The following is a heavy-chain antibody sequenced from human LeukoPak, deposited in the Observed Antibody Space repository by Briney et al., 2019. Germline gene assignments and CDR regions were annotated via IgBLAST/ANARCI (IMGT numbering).Heavy chain of an antibody. Sequence: PSETLSLTCAVYGGSFSGYYWSWIRQPPGKGLEWIGEINHSGSTNYNPSLKSRVTISVDTSKNQFSLKLSSVTAADTAVYYCARGGMSSPFDCWGQGTLVTVSS. V-gene: IGHV4-34*01. J-gene: IGHJ4*02. CDR3: ARGGMSSPFDC. CDR1: GGSFSGYY. CDR2: INHSGST. D-gene: IGHD2-2*01.